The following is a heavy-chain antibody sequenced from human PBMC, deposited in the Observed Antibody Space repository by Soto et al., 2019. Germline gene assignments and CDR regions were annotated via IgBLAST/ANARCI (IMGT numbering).Heavy chain of an antibody. Sequence: SVKVSCKASGGTFSSYAISWVRQAPGQGLEWMGGIIPILGTANYAQKFQGRVTITADKSTSTAYMELSSLRSEDTAVYYCARDRGDVLDAFDIWGQGTMVTVSS. CDR1: GGTFSSYA. CDR3: ARDRGDVLDAFDI. J-gene: IGHJ3*02. CDR2: IIPILGTA. V-gene: IGHV1-69*10.